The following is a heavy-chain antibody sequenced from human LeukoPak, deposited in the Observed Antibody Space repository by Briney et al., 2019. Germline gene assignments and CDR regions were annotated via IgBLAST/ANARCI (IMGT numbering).Heavy chain of an antibody. CDR3: ARELVGYCSSTSCYTDYYYYYYMDV. CDR2: IYSSGST. Sequence: SETLSLTCTVSGGSISSYYWSWIRQPAGKGLEWIGRIYSSGSTNYNPSLKSRVTMSVDTSKNQFSLKLSSVTAADTAVYYCARELVGYCSSTSCYTDYYYYYYMDVWGKGTTVTVSS. J-gene: IGHJ6*03. D-gene: IGHD2-2*02. CDR1: GGSISSYY. V-gene: IGHV4-4*07.